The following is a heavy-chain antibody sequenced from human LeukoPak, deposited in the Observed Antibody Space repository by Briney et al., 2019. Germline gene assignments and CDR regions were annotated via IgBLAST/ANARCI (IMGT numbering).Heavy chain of an antibody. Sequence: GGSLRLSCAASGFTFSSYGMHWVRQAPGKGLEWVAVIWYDGSDKYYADSVKGRFTISRDNSKNTLYLQMNSLRAEDTAVYYCARDGVGAGFFDYWGQGTLVTVSS. J-gene: IGHJ4*02. CDR1: GFTFSSYG. CDR3: ARDGVGAGFFDY. CDR2: IWYDGSDK. D-gene: IGHD1-26*01. V-gene: IGHV3-33*01.